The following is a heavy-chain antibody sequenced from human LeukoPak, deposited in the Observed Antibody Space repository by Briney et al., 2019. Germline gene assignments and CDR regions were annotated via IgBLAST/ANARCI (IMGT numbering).Heavy chain of an antibody. V-gene: IGHV1-2*02. CDR2: INPNSGGT. J-gene: IGHJ4*02. D-gene: IGHD6-13*01. Sequence: VASVKVSCKASGYTFTGYYMHWVRQAPGQGLEWMGWINPNSGGTNYAQKFQGRVTMTRDTSISTAYMELSRLRSDDTAVYYCARGIAAAGTYYFDYWGQGALVTVSS. CDR1: GYTFTGYY. CDR3: ARGIAAAGTYYFDY.